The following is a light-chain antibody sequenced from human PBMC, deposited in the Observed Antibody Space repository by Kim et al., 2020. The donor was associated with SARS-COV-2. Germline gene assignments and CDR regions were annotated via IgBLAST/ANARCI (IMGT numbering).Light chain of an antibody. CDR2: LNSDGSH. CDR3: QTWGTGITV. J-gene: IGLJ3*02. Sequence: ASVKLTCTLSSGHSSYAIARHQQQPEKGPRYLMKLNSDGSHSKGDGIPDRFSGSSSGAERYLTISSLQSEDEADYYCQTWGTGITVFGGGTQLTVL. V-gene: IGLV4-69*01. CDR1: SGHSSYA.